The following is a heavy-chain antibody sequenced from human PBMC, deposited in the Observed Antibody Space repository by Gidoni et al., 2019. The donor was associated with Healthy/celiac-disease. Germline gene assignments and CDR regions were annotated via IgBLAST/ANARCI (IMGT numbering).Heavy chain of an antibody. CDR1: GGSSSSYY. D-gene: IGHD3-10*01. CDR2: IYYSGST. J-gene: IGHJ5*02. V-gene: IGHV4-59*08. Sequence: QVQLQESGPGLVKPSETLSLTCTVSGGSSSSYYWSWIRQPPGKGLEWIGYIYYSGSTNYNPSLKSRVTISVDTSKNQFSLKLSSVTAADTAVYYCARSRMVRGVILWFDPWGQGTLVTVSS. CDR3: ARSRMVRGVILWFDP.